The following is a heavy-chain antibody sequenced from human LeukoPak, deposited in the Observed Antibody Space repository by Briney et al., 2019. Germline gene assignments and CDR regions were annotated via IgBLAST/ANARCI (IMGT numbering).Heavy chain of an antibody. J-gene: IGHJ4*02. CDR3: ASKRV. CDR2: ITWDSNSI. V-gene: IGHV3-9*01. CDR1: GFNVEDYA. Sequence: GGSLRLSCAASGFNVEDYAMHWVRQAPGKGLEWVSGITWDSNSIDYADSVKGRFTISRDNAHNSLTLHMNGLRPEDTALYFCASKRVWGQGTLVTVSS.